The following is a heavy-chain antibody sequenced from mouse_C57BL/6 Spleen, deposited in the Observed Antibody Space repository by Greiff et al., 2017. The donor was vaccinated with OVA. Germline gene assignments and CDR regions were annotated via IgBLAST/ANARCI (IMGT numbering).Heavy chain of an antibody. V-gene: IGHV1-54*01. D-gene: IGHD1-1*01. J-gene: IGHJ2*01. CDR2: INPGSGGT. Sequence: VQLKESGAELVRPGTSVKVSCKASGYAFTNYLIEWVKQRPGQGLEWIGVINPGSGGTNYNEKFKGKATLTADKSSSTAYMQLSSLTSEDSAVYFCARYYYGSSYDYWGQGTTLTVSS. CDR3: ARYYYGSSYDY. CDR1: GYAFTNYL.